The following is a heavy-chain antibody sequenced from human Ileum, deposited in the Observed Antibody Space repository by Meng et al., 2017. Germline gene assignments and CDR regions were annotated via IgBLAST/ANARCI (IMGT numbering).Heavy chain of an antibody. Sequence: QLRLQESGPGLVKPSETLSLTCSVSSGSFTNNNYYWVWIRRPPGKGLAWIGSIYYGGSTYYNPSLKSRVTISVDTSTNQFSLKLISVTAADTAVYYCARRAHYGDPPRWGQGTLVTVSS. CDR1: SGSFTNNNYY. V-gene: IGHV4-39*01. D-gene: IGHD4-17*01. CDR2: IYYGGST. J-gene: IGHJ4*02. CDR3: ARRAHYGDPPR.